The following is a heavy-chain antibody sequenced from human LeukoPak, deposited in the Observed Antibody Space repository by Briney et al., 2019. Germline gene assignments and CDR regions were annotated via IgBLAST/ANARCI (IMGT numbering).Heavy chain of an antibody. CDR1: GGSISSYY. CDR2: IYYSGST. V-gene: IGHV4-59*01. D-gene: IGHD5-12*01. CDR3: ARAEWPRSQFDY. J-gene: IGHJ4*02. Sequence: SETLSLTCTVSGGSISSYYWSWIRQPPGKGLEWIGYIYYSGSTNYNPSLKSRVTISVDTSKNQFSLKLSSVTAADTAVYYCARAEWPRSQFDYWGQGTLVTVSS.